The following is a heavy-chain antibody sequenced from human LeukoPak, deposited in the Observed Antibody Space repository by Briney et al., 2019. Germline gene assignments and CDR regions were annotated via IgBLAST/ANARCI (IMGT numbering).Heavy chain of an antibody. CDR1: GGSISSSSYY. Sequence: PETLSLTCTVSGGSISSSSYYWGWIRQPPGKGLEWIGSSYYSGSTYYNPSLKSRVTISVDRSKNQFSLKLSSVTAADTAVYYCARALVGEFDPWGQGTLVTVSS. CDR2: SYYSGST. D-gene: IGHD3-16*01. V-gene: IGHV4-39*07. J-gene: IGHJ5*02. CDR3: ARALVGEFDP.